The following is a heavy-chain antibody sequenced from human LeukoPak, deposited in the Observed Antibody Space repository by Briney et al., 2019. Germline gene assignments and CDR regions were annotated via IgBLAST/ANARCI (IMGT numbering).Heavy chain of an antibody. CDR3: ARAGMGLQVVRGAKGANWFDP. CDR1: GGSISSYY. CDR2: IYYSGST. J-gene: IGHJ5*02. D-gene: IGHD3-10*01. V-gene: IGHV4-59*12. Sequence: KPSETLSLTCTVSGGSISSYYWSWIRQPPGKGLEWIGYIYYSGSTNYNPSLKSRVTISVDTSKNQFSLKLSSVTAADTAVYYCARAGMGLQVVRGAKGANWFDPWGQGTLVTVSS.